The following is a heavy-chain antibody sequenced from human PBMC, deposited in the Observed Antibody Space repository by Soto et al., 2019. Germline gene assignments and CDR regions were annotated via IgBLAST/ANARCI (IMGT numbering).Heavy chain of an antibody. V-gene: IGHV3-23*01. J-gene: IGHJ6*03. D-gene: IGHD3-10*01. CDR2: ISGSGDIT. Sequence: PGGFLRLSCAASGLTFSSYAMTWVRQAPGKGLEWVSAISGSGDITDYADSVKGRFTISRDYSENTLYLQMSSLRAEDTAVYFCAKGLLWFGGEYYYMDVWGKGTTVTVSS. CDR1: GLTFSSYA. CDR3: AKGLLWFGGEYYYMDV.